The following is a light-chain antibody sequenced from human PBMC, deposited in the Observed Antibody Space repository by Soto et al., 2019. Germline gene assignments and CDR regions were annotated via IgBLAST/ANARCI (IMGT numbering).Light chain of an antibody. CDR1: HDVSSW. CDR2: GAS. V-gene: IGKV1-12*01. CDR3: QQANSPHS. J-gene: IGKJ2*03. Sequence: DIQMTQSPSSFSASVGDRVTITCRASHDVSSWLAWYQQKPGKAPRLLIYGASTLQSGVPSRFSGSASGTDLTLTISSLQPEDFATYYRQQANSPHSFGQGTKLEIK.